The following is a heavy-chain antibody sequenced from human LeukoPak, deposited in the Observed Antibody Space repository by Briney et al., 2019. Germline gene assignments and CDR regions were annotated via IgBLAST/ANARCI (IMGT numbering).Heavy chain of an antibody. Sequence: GGSLRLSCVASGFTFSSYAMTWVRQAPGKGLEWVSGISGSSGRTYYADSVKGRFTISRDNSMNTLYLQMNSLRAEDTAVYYCAKESSLNHWGQGTLVTVSS. D-gene: IGHD2-8*01. V-gene: IGHV3-23*01. J-gene: IGHJ4*02. CDR3: AKESSLNH. CDR2: ISGSSGRT. CDR1: GFTFSSYA.